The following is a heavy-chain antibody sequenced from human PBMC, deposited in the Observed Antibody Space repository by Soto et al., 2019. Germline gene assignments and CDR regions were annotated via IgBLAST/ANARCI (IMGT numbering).Heavy chain of an antibody. CDR2: IIPIFGTA. V-gene: IGHV1-69*13. CDR3: ARPETGRNDAFDI. Sequence: ASVKVSCKASGGTFSSYAISWVRQAPGQGLEWMGGIIPIFGTANYAQKFQGRVTITADESTSTAYMELSSLRSEDTAVYYCARPETGRNDAFDIWGQGTMVTV. CDR1: GGTFSSYA. D-gene: IGHD7-27*01. J-gene: IGHJ3*02.